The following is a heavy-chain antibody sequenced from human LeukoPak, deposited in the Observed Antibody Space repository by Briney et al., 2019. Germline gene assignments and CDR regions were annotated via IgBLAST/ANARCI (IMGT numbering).Heavy chain of an antibody. CDR2: IWYDGRNK. V-gene: IGHV3-33*07. J-gene: IGHJ6*03. CDR3: ARARGWQPNYYYYYMDV. Sequence: GGSLRLSCIPSGFTFNSYAMFWVRQAPGKGLEWVSLIWYDGRNKYYADSVKGRFTISRDNSKNTLFLQMNSLRAEDTAVYYCARARGWQPNYYYYYMDVWGTGTTVTVSS. CDR1: GFTFNSYA. D-gene: IGHD2-15*01.